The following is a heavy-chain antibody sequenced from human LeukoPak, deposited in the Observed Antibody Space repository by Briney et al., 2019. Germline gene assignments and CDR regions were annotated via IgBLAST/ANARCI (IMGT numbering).Heavy chain of an antibody. Sequence: ASVKVSCKASGYTFTGYYMHWVRQAPGQGLEWMGWINPNSGGTNYAQKFQGWVTMTRDTSISTAYVELSRLRSDDTAVYYCAREEYGDGYNSNYYYGMDVWGQGTTVTVSS. CDR2: INPNSGGT. CDR1: GYTFTGYY. D-gene: IGHD5-24*01. J-gene: IGHJ6*02. CDR3: AREEYGDGYNSNYYYGMDV. V-gene: IGHV1-2*04.